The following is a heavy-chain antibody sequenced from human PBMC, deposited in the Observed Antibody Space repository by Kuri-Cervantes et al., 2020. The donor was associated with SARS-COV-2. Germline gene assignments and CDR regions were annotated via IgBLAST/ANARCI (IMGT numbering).Heavy chain of an antibody. CDR1: GFSFSTFG. V-gene: IGHV3-30*02. CDR2: IRYDGSND. Sequence: GESLKISCAASGFSFSTFGMHWVRQAPGKGLEWVAFIRYDGSNDYYGDSVKGRFTISRDNAKNSLYLQMNSLRAEDTAVYYCARSKPGGWYFDLWGRGTLVTVSS. J-gene: IGHJ2*01. D-gene: IGHD3-16*01. CDR3: ARSKPGGWYFDL.